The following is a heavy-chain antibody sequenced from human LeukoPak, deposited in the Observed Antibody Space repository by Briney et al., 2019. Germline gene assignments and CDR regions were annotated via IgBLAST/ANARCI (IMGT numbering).Heavy chain of an antibody. Sequence: GGPLRLSCAASGFTFSSYWMHWVRQAPGKGLVWVSRINSDGSSTSYADSVKGRFTISRDNAKNTLYLQMNSLRAEDTAVYYCARELGATGWPVHLGALYYYYYGMDVWGQGTTVTVSS. V-gene: IGHV3-74*01. D-gene: IGHD6-19*01. CDR3: ARELGATGWPVHLGALYYYYYGMDV. CDR1: GFTFSSYW. CDR2: INSDGSST. J-gene: IGHJ6*02.